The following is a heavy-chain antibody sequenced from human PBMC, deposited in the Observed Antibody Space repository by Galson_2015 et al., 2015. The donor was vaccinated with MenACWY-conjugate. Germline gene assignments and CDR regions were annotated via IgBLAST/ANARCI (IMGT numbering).Heavy chain of an antibody. CDR1: GFTFSSYW. CDR3: ATYCSSPSCYANGAY. J-gene: IGHJ4*02. V-gene: IGHV3-74*01. CDR2: INSDGSAA. D-gene: IGHD2-2*01. Sequence: LRLSCAASGFTFSSYWMHWVRQSPGKGLVWVSRINSDGSAADYADSVKGRFTISRDNAKNTLYLQMNSLRAEDTAVYYCATYCSSPSCYANGAYWGQGTLVTVSS.